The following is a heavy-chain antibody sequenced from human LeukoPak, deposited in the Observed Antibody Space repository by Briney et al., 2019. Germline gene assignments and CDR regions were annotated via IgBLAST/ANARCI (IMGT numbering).Heavy chain of an antibody. CDR3: ARDARQSPPFSFDY. V-gene: IGHV4-30-2*05. CDR1: GGSISSGGYS. Sequence: PSETLSLTCAVSGGSISSGGYSWRWIRQPPGKGLEWIGYIYHSGSTYYNPSLKSRVTISVDTSKNQFSLKLSSVTAADTAVYYCARDARQSPPFSFDYWGQGTLVTVSS. J-gene: IGHJ4*02. CDR2: IYHSGST.